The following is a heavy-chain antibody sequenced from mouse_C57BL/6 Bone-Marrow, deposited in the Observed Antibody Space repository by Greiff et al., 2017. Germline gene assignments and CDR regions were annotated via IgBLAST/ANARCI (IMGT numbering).Heavy chain of an antibody. CDR3: ASHYYGPSWFAY. V-gene: IGHV1-19*01. J-gene: IGHJ3*01. CDR1: GYTFTDYY. D-gene: IGHD1-1*01. CDR2: INPYNGGT. Sequence: EVQLQQSGPVLVKPGASVKMSCKASGYTFTDYYMNWVKQSHGKSLEWIGVINPYNGGTSYNQKFKGMATLTVDKTSSTACMELNSLTSEDSAVYYCASHYYGPSWFAYWGQGTLVTVSA.